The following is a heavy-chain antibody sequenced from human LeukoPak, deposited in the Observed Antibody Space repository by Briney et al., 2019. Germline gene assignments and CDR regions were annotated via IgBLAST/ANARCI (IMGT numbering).Heavy chain of an antibody. Sequence: SETLSLTCSVSGASVTMGSYYWAWIRQPPGKGLEWIGTFHFSGSTYYNPSLKSRVTISVDTSKNQFSLNLNSVTAADTAVYYCATSQCGSDCYLAGDYWGQGTLVTVSS. V-gene: IGHV4-39*07. J-gene: IGHJ4*02. CDR2: FHFSGST. CDR1: GASVTMGSYY. D-gene: IGHD2-21*02. CDR3: ATSQCGSDCYLAGDY.